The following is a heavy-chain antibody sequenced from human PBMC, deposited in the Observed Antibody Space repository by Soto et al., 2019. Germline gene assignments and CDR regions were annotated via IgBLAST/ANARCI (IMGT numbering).Heavy chain of an antibody. CDR2: IRSKAYGGTT. CDR3: TGYCSGGSCYATLYYYYGMDV. V-gene: IGHV3-49*03. CDR1: GFTFGDYA. D-gene: IGHD2-15*01. J-gene: IGHJ6*02. Sequence: GGSLRLSCTASGFTFGDYAMSWFRPAPGKGLEWVGFIRSKAYGGTTEYAASVKGRFTISRDDSKSIAYLQMNSLKTEDTAVYYCTGYCSGGSCYATLYYYYGMDVWGQGTTVTVSS.